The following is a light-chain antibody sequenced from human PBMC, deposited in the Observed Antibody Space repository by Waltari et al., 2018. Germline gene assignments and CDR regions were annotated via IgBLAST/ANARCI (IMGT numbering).Light chain of an antibody. CDR1: QSVSRSY. V-gene: IGKV3-20*01. CDR3: QQYTDSPPLT. Sequence: EIVLTQSPGTLSLSPGERATLSCRASQSVSRSYLSWYQQKPGQAPRLLIYVTSSRSTGIPDRFSGSGSGTDFTLTISRLEPEDFAVYFCQQYTDSPPLTYGGGTRVEIK. CDR2: VTS. J-gene: IGKJ4*01.